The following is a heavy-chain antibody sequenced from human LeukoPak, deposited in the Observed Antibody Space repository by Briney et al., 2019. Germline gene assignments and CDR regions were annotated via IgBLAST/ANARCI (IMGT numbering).Heavy chain of an antibody. Sequence: GGSLRLSCAASGLTFSSYAMSWVRQAPGKGLEWVSAISGSGGSTYYADSVKGRFTISRDNSKNTLYLQMNSLRAEDTAVYYCAKYPGVYNWFDPWGQGTLVTVSS. J-gene: IGHJ5*02. CDR2: ISGSGGST. V-gene: IGHV3-23*01. CDR3: AKYPGVYNWFDP. CDR1: GLTFSSYA. D-gene: IGHD2-8*01.